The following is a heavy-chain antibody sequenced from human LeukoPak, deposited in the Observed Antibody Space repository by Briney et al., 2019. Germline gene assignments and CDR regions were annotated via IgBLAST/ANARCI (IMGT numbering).Heavy chain of an antibody. D-gene: IGHD3-22*01. CDR2: IYYSGST. Sequence: SETLSLTCTVSGGSISSYYWSWIRQPPGKGLEWIGYIYYSGSTNYNPSLKSRVTTSVDTSKNQFSLKLSSVTAADTAVYYCASSPYYYDSSGYYYFDYWGQGTLVTVSS. CDR3: ASSPYYYDSSGYYYFDY. V-gene: IGHV4-59*08. CDR1: GGSISSYY. J-gene: IGHJ4*02.